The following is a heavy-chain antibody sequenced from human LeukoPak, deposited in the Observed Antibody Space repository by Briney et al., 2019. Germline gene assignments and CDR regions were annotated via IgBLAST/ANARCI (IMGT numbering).Heavy chain of an antibody. CDR2: INPNSGGT. D-gene: IGHD6-13*01. J-gene: IGHJ4*02. CDR1: GYTFTGYY. CDR3: AGRGEGSSWTFDY. Sequence: ASVKVSCKASGYTFTGYYMHWVRQAPGQGLEWMGWINPNSGGTNYAQKFQGRVTMTRDTSISTAYMELSSLRSDDTAVYYCAGRGEGSSWTFDYWGQGTLVTVSS. V-gene: IGHV1-2*02.